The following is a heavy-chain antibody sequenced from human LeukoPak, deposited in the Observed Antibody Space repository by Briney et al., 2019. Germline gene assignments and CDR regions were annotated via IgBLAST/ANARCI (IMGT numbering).Heavy chain of an antibody. CDR2: IYHSGST. CDR1: GGSISRSNW. CDR3: ARHRIAAAGTRFDY. V-gene: IGHV4-4*02. J-gene: IGHJ4*02. D-gene: IGHD6-13*01. Sequence: SGTLSLTCAVSGGSISRSNWWSWVRQPPGKGLEWIGEIYHSGSTNYNPSLKSRVTISVDKSKNQFSLKLSSVTAADTAVYYCARHRIAAAGTRFDYWGQGTLVTVSS.